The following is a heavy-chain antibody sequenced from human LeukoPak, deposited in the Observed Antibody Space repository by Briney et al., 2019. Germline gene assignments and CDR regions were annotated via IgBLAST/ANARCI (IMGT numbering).Heavy chain of an antibody. CDR3: ARHMYGNVIDAFDI. Sequence: PSETLSLTCSVSGGSISSGGFSWNWIRQHPGKGLEWIGYIYYSGSTYYNPSLKSRVTISVDTSKNQFSLELRSVTAADTAVYFCARHMYGNVIDAFDIWGQGTMVTVSS. V-gene: IGHV4-31*03. CDR2: IYYSGST. J-gene: IGHJ3*02. CDR1: GGSISSGGFS. D-gene: IGHD4-23*01.